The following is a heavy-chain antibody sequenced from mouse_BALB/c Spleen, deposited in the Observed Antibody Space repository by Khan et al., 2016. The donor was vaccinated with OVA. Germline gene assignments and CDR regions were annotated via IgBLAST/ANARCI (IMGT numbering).Heavy chain of an antibody. Sequence: EVQLQESGPGLVKPSQSLSLTCTVTGYSITSDYAWTWIRQFPGNNLEWMGYINYSGTTSYTPSLKSRISITRDTFKNQFFLQLNSLTNEETATYYCARPYYGKLFAYWGQGTLVTVSA. CDR2: INYSGTT. CDR3: ARPYYGKLFAY. D-gene: IGHD2-10*01. V-gene: IGHV3-2*02. J-gene: IGHJ3*01. CDR1: GYSITSDYA.